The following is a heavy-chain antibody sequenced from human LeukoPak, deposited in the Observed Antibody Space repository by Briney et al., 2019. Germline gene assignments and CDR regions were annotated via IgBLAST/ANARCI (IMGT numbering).Heavy chain of an antibody. CDR3: ARELPSGDFGVFDY. D-gene: IGHD2-21*02. J-gene: IGHJ4*02. CDR1: GFTFSSYW. Sequence: PGVSLRLSCAASGFTFSSYWMHWVRQAPGKGLVWVSRINSDGSSTSYADPVKGRFTISRDNAKNTLYLQMNSLRAEDTAVYYCARELPSGDFGVFDYWGQGTLVTVSS. V-gene: IGHV3-74*01. CDR2: INSDGSST.